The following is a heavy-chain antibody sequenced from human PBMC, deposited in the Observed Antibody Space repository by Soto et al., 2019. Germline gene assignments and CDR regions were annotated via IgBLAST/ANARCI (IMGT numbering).Heavy chain of an antibody. CDR3: ARNIYGAGSDFQGQAFDS. D-gene: IGHD3-10*01. Sequence: TEGSLRLSCAASGFTFDDYGMSWVRQAPGKGLEWVSGINWNGGSTGYADSVKGRFTISRDNAKNSLYLQMNSLRAEDKALYHCARNIYGAGSDFQGQAFDSCGQGTMVTITS. CDR1: GFTFDDYG. V-gene: IGHV3-20*01. CDR2: INWNGGST. J-gene: IGHJ3*02.